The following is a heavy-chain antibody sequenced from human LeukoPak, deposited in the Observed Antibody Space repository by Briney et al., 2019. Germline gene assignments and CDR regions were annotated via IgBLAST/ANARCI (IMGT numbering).Heavy chain of an antibody. CDR3: ARGSDIVVVPAAIRVRYYFDY. CDR1: GFTFSSYS. V-gene: IGHV3-48*04. CDR2: ISSSSSTI. D-gene: IGHD2-2*02. Sequence: GGSLRLSCAASGFTFSSYSMNWVRQAPGKGLEWVSYISSSSSTIYYADSVKGRFTISRDNAKNSLYLQMNSLRAEDTAVYYCARGSDIVVVPAAIRVRYYFDYWGQGTLVTVSS. J-gene: IGHJ4*02.